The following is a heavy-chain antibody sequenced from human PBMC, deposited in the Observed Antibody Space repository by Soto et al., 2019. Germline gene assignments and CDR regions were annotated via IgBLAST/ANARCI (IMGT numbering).Heavy chain of an antibody. CDR1: GGSMRNDDW. Sequence: QVRLQESGPGLVEPSGTLSLTCGVSGGSMRNDDWWSWVRQTPGKGLEWIGEISHYGNTNYNPSLKSRVTMSIDTSKNQFSLKVRSLTAADTAMYYCARNGDCTSGICYVGWFDHWGQGTLVSVSS. V-gene: IGHV4-4*02. J-gene: IGHJ5*02. D-gene: IGHD2-2*01. CDR3: ARNGDCTSGICYVGWFDH. CDR2: ISHYGNT.